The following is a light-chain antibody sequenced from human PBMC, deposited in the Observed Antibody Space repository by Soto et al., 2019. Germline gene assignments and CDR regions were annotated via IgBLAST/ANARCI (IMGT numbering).Light chain of an antibody. CDR1: SSHIGDYKY. CDR3: SSFTDSFTLV. Sequence: QSALTQPASVSGSPGQSITISCSGTSSHIGDYKYVSWYQRHPGKVPKLIIYEVSHRPSGISNRFSGSKSGNTASLTISGLQADDEADYYCSSFTDSFTLVFGGGTKLTVL. CDR2: EVS. J-gene: IGLJ2*01. V-gene: IGLV2-14*01.